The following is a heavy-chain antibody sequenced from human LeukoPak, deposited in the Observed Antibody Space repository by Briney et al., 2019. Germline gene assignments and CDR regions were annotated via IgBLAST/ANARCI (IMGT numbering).Heavy chain of an antibody. CDR1: GFTVSSNS. D-gene: IGHD1-26*01. Sequence: GGSLRLSCAASGFTVSSNSMSWVRQAPGKGLEWVSVIYSGGSPYFADSVKGRFTISRDNSKNTLYLQMNSLRAEDTAVYYCARGAGSYYYGMDVWGQGTTVTASS. J-gene: IGHJ6*02. V-gene: IGHV3-53*01. CDR3: ARGAGSYYYGMDV. CDR2: IYSGGSP.